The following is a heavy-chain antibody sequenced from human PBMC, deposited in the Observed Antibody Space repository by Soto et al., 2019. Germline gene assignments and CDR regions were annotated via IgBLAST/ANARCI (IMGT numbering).Heavy chain of an antibody. Sequence: GGSLRLSCAASGFTFSSYSMNWVRQAPGKGLEWVSSISSSSSYIYYADSVKGRFTISRDNAKNSLYLQMNSLRAEDTAVYYCARPPTMDDYGDYVQTVMIRSYYYYMDVWGKGTTVTVSS. D-gene: IGHD4-17*01. V-gene: IGHV3-21*01. CDR2: ISSSSSYI. CDR1: GFTFSSYS. J-gene: IGHJ6*03. CDR3: ARPPTMDDYGDYVQTVMIRSYYYYMDV.